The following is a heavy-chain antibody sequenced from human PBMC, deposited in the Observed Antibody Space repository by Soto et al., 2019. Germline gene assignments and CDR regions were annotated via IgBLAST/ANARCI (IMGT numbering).Heavy chain of an antibody. CDR3: ARASVQYDSGNYEGGYYYFDY. D-gene: IGHD3-10*01. Sequence: SETLSLTCAVYGGSFSGYYWTWIRQPPGKGLEWIGQISYSGSTNYNPSLKSRVFISIGTSNNQFSLELSSVTAADTAVYYCARASVQYDSGNYEGGYYYFDYWGQGTLVTVSS. CDR2: ISYSGST. V-gene: IGHV4-34*01. CDR1: GGSFSGYY. J-gene: IGHJ4*02.